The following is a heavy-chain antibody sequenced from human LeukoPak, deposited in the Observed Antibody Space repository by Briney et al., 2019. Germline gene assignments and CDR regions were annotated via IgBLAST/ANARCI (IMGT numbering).Heavy chain of an antibody. V-gene: IGHV3-21*01. J-gene: IGHJ6*03. D-gene: IGHD2-15*01. CDR2: ISSSSSYI. CDR3: AKDRTVAIYYYYMDV. Sequence: PGGSLRLSCAASGFTFSSYSMNWVRQAPGKGLEWVSSISSSSSYIYYADSVKGRFTISRDNAKNSLYLQMNSLRAEDTAVYYCAKDRTVAIYYYYMDVWGKGTTVTISS. CDR1: GFTFSSYS.